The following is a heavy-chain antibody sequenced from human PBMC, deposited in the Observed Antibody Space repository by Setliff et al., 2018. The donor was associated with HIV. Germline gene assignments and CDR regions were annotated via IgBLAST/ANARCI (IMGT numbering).Heavy chain of an antibody. Sequence: SETLSLTCTVSGGSIKSSSYYWGWIRQPPGKGLDWIGSIYYSGNTYYNPSLKSRVTISEDTSRNQFSLKLSSVTAADTAVYYCATSGYSYAFNWFDPWGQGTLVTVSS. CDR3: ATSGYSYAFNWFDP. D-gene: IGHD5-18*01. J-gene: IGHJ5*02. CDR1: GGSIKSSSYY. CDR2: IYYSGNT. V-gene: IGHV4-39*07.